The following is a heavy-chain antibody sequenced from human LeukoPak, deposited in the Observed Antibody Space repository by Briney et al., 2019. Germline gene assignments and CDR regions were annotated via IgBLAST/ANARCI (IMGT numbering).Heavy chain of an antibody. CDR3: ARARITIFGVVTSYYFDY. CDR2: IYTSGST. V-gene: IGHV4-61*02. CDR1: GGSISSGSYY. J-gene: IGHJ4*02. D-gene: IGHD3-3*01. Sequence: SETLSLTCTVSGGSISSGSYYWSCIRRPAGKGLECIGRIYTSGSTNYNPSLKSRVTISVDTSKNQFSLKLSSVTAADTAVYYCARARITIFGVVTSYYFDYWGQGTLVTVSS.